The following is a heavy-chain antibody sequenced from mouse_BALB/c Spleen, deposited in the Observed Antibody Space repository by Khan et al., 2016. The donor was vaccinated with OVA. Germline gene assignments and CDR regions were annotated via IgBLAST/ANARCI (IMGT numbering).Heavy chain of an antibody. CDR2: ISTYYGDT. CDR3: ARVCYNSRFAY. CDR1: GFTFTDYA. V-gene: IGHV1S137*01. Sequence: QVQLQQPGAELVRPGVSVKISCKGSGFTFTDYAMHWVKQSHAKSLEWIGVISTYYGDTDYNQKFKGKATMTVDKSSSTAYMELARLTSEDSAIYYCARVCYNSRFAYWGQGTLLTVSS. D-gene: IGHD1-3*01. J-gene: IGHJ3*01.